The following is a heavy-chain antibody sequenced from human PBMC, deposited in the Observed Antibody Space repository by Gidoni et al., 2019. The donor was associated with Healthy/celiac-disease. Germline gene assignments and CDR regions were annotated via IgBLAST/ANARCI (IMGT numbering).Heavy chain of an antibody. D-gene: IGHD4-17*01. V-gene: IGHV3-33*01. CDR1: GSTFSSYG. CDR2: IWYDGSNK. Sequence: QVQLVESGGGVVQPGRSLRLSCAASGSTFSSYGMHWVRQAPGKGLEWVAVIWYDGSNKYYADSEKGRFTISRDNSKNTLYLQMNSLRAEDTAVYYCAGEDYGDLYFDYWGQGTLVTVSS. J-gene: IGHJ4*02. CDR3: AGEDYGDLYFDY.